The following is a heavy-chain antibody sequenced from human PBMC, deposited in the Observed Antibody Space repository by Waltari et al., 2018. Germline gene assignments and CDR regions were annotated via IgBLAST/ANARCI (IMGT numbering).Heavy chain of an antibody. J-gene: IGHJ4*02. D-gene: IGHD3-10*01. CDR2: LRNTGGT. CDR1: SDFPSDDH. Sequence: QVQLQESGPGLVKPSETLSITCSVPSDFPSDDHWTWIRQARGKGLEWIAYLRNTGGTKCTPSLESRVTISADTAKKQFSLRLTSVTAADTAVYYCARLPRNYYGSLGWGFFDYWGQGLLVVVSS. V-gene: IGHV4-59*08. CDR3: ARLPRNYYGSLGWGFFDY.